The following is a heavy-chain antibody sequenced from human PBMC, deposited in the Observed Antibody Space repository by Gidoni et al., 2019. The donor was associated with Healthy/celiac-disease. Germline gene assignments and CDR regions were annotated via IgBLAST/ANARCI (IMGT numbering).Heavy chain of an antibody. V-gene: IGHV3-30*18. CDR3: AKVKSIAVAGAYFDY. CDR1: GFTFSSYG. CDR2: ISYDGSNK. D-gene: IGHD6-19*01. Sequence: QVQLVESGGGVVQPGRSLRLSCAASGFTFSSYGMHWVRQAPGKGLEWVAVISYDGSNKYYADSVKGRFTISRDNSKNTLYLQMNSLRAEDTAVYYCAKVKSIAVAGAYFDYWGQGTLVTVSS. J-gene: IGHJ4*02.